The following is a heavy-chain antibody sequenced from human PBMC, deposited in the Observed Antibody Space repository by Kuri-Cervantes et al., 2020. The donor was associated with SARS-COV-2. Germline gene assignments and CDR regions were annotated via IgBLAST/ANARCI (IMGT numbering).Heavy chain of an antibody. J-gene: IGHJ6*02. D-gene: IGHD6-25*01. V-gene: IGHV3-23*01. CDR3: AKVYSSGWYGPDV. CDR2: ISGSGGST. Sequence: GESLKISCAASGFTFSSYAMSWVRQAPGKGLEWVSAISGSGGSTYYADSVKGRFTISRDNSKNTLYLQMNSLRAEDTAVYYCAKVYSSGWYGPDVWGQGTTVTVSS. CDR1: GFTFSSYA.